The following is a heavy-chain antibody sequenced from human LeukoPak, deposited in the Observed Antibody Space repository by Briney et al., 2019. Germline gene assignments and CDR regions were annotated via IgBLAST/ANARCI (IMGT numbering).Heavy chain of an antibody. V-gene: IGHV3-30*19. J-gene: IGHJ4*02. CDR3: ARYCSSTSCRHFDY. Sequence: GRSLRLSCAASGFTFSSYGMHWVRQAPGKGLEWVAVISYDGSNKYYADSVKGRFTISRDNPKNTLYLQMNNLRAEDTAVYYCARYCSSTSCRHFDYWGQGTLVTVSS. D-gene: IGHD2-2*01. CDR1: GFTFSSYG. CDR2: ISYDGSNK.